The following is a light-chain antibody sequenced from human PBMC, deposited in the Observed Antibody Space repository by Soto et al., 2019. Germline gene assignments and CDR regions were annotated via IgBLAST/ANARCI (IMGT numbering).Light chain of an antibody. J-gene: IGKJ1*01. V-gene: IGKV3D-15*01. Sequence: EIEMTQSPTTLSVSPGERGTLSCRASQTISTNLAWYQQTPGQAPRLLIYGASTRATGLPARFSGNGSGTDFTLTISSLQSEDFVVYYCQQYHDWPLTFGQGTRVDIK. CDR3: QQYHDWPLT. CDR2: GAS. CDR1: QTISTN.